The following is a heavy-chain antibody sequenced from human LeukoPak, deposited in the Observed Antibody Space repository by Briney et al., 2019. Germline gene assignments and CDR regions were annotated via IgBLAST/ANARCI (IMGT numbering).Heavy chain of an antibody. J-gene: IGHJ6*02. D-gene: IGHD3-22*01. CDR2: ISAYNGNT. Sequence: GASVKVSCKASGYTFTSYGISWVRQAPGQGREWMGWISAYNGNTNYAQKIQGTVTITTDTSTSTAYMELRSLRSDDTAVYYGAGGSGYYSDYYYYYGMDVWGQGTTVTVSS. CDR1: GYTFTSYG. V-gene: IGHV1-18*01. CDR3: AGGSGYYSDYYYYYGMDV.